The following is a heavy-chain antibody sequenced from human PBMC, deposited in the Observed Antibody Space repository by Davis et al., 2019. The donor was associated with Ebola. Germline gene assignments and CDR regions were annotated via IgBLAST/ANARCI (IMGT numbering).Heavy chain of an antibody. V-gene: IGHV3-23*01. CDR1: GFTFSSYW. CDR3: AKNDYSNYYYYYGMDV. J-gene: IGHJ6*02. Sequence: PGGSLRLSCAASGFTFSSYWMSWVRQAPGKGLEWVSAISGSGGSTYYADSVKGRFTISRDNSKNTLYLQMNSLRAEDTAVYYCAKNDYSNYYYYYGMDVWGQGTTVTVSS. CDR2: ISGSGGST. D-gene: IGHD4-11*01.